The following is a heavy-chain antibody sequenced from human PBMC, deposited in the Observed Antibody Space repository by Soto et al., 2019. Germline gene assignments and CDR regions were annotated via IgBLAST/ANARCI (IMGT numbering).Heavy chain of an antibody. Sequence: SETLSLTCAAYGGSFSGYFWSWIRQSPGKGLEWIGDITHSGSTNTNPSLKSRVTMSMDRSKNQFSLKLASVTAADTAVYYCACRKSPQITVVEAARGRTYGMDVWGQGTAVTVSS. D-gene: IGHD2-15*01. CDR3: ACRKSPQITVVEAARGRTYGMDV. CDR2: ITHSGST. J-gene: IGHJ6*02. V-gene: IGHV4-34*01. CDR1: GGSFSGYF.